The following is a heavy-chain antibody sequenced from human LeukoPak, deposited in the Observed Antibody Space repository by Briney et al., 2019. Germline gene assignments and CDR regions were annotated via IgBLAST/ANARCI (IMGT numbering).Heavy chain of an antibody. D-gene: IGHD3-10*01. J-gene: IGHJ4*02. CDR3: VRDQSGSYSFDY. Sequence: PGGSLRLSCSASGFTFSSYGLHWVRQAPGKGLEYVSGISDNGRRAYYADPVKGRFTISRDNSRKTLYLQMSSLRAEDTAIYYCVRDQSGSYSFDYWGQGTLVTVSS. CDR1: GFTFSSYG. V-gene: IGHV3-64D*06. CDR2: ISDNGRRA.